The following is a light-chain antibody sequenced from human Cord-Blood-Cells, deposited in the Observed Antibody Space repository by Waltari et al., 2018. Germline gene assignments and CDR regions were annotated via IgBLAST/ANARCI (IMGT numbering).Light chain of an antibody. CDR2: GKN. CDR3: NSRDSSGNV. CDR1: SLRSYY. J-gene: IGLJ1*01. Sequence: SSELTQDPVVSVALGQTVRITCQGDSLRSYYASWYQQKPGQAPVLVIYGKNNRPSGIPDRFSGSSSGNTASLTITGAQAEDEADYYCNSRDSSGNVFGTGTKVTVL. V-gene: IGLV3-19*01.